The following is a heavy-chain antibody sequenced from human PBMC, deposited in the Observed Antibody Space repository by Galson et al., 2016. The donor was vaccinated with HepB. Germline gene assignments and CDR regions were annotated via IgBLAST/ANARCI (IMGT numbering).Heavy chain of an antibody. CDR1: GYTFIKYW. J-gene: IGHJ6*03. CDR2: IDPRDSWT. CDR3: TRLFGDPTPDHYYMDV. V-gene: IGHV5-10-1*01. D-gene: IGHD3-3*01. Sequence: QSGAEVKKPGESDKISCEASGYTFIKYWIAWVRQIPGKGLEYVGRIDPRDSWTSYNPSFQGHVTVSIDKSISTVFLQWSSLEASDTAIYYCTRLFGDPTPDHYYMDVWGKGTTVTVSS.